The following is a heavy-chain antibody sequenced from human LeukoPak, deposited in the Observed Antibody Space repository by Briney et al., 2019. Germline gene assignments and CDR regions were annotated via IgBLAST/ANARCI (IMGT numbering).Heavy chain of an antibody. V-gene: IGHV3-7*01. D-gene: IGHD1-1*01. CDR3: ARCTTGRTFGSLREIKRSREIDY. J-gene: IGHJ4*02. CDR2: IKEDGSEI. Sequence: GGSLRLSCAASAFTLSNYWMSWVRQAPGKGLEWVANIKEDGSEIHYVDSVKGRFTISRDNAKNSLYLQMNSLRVEDTAVYYCARCTTGRTFGSLREIKRSREIDYWGQGTLVTVSS. CDR1: AFTLSNYW.